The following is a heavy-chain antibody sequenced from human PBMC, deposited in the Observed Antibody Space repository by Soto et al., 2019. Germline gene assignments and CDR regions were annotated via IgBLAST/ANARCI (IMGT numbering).Heavy chain of an antibody. Sequence: GGSLRLSCAASGFTFSSYWMHWVRQAPGKGLVWVSRIKSDGSSTSYADSVKGRFTISRDNAKNTLYLQMNSLRAEDTDVYYCARAHYDYIWGSYDDWFDPWGQGTLVTVSS. J-gene: IGHJ5*02. CDR1: GFTFSSYW. CDR3: ARAHYDYIWGSYDDWFDP. CDR2: IKSDGSST. V-gene: IGHV3-74*01. D-gene: IGHD3-16*01.